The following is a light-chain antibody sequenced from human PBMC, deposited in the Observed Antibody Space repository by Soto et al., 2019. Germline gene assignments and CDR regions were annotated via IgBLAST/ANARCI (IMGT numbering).Light chain of an antibody. CDR2: LNSDGSH. CDR3: QTRGTGAV. J-gene: IGLJ2*01. V-gene: IGLV4-69*01. Sequence: QSVLTQSPSASASLGASVKLTCTLSSGHSSYAIAWHQQQPEKGPRYLMKLNSDGSHSKGDGIPDRFSGSSSGAERYLTISSLQSEDEADYSCQTRGTGAVFGGGTKLTVL. CDR1: SGHSSYA.